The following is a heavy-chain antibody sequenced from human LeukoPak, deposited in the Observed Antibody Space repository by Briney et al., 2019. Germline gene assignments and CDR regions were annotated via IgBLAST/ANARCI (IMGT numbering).Heavy chain of an antibody. D-gene: IGHD4-23*01. V-gene: IGHV1-18*01. CDR1: GYSFTAYA. Sequence: ASVKVSCKASGYSFTAYAITWVRQAPGQGLEWMGWIDPYNDNTDYEQNLQGRVTMTTDTSTSTAYMDLRSLRSDDTAVYYCARVAYGGNYLDYWGQGTLVTVSS. CDR2: IDPYNDNT. CDR3: ARVAYGGNYLDY. J-gene: IGHJ4*02.